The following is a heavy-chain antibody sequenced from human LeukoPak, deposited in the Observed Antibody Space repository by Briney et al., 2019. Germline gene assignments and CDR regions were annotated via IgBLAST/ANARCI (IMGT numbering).Heavy chain of an antibody. J-gene: IGHJ5*02. D-gene: IGHD3-10*01. CDR3: ASRSGKGLKQDWFDP. CDR2: INHSGST. V-gene: IGHV4-34*01. Sequence: SETLSLTCAVYGGSFSGYYWSWIRQPPGKGLEWIGEINHSGSTNYNPSLKSRVTISVDTFKNQFSLKLSSVTAADTAVYYCASRSGKGLKQDWFDPWGQGTLVTVSS. CDR1: GGSFSGYY.